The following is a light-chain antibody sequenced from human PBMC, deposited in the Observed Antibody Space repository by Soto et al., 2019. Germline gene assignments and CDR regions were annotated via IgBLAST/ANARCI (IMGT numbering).Light chain of an antibody. J-gene: IGKJ3*01. V-gene: IGKV3-15*01. CDR3: QQYNNWPL. CDR1: QSVSSN. CDR2: GAS. Sequence: EIVMTQSPATLSVSPGERATLSCRASQSVSSNLAWYQQKPGQAPRLLIYGASTRATGIPARFSGSGSGTELTLTISSLQSEDFAVHYCQQYNNWPLFGPGTKVDIK.